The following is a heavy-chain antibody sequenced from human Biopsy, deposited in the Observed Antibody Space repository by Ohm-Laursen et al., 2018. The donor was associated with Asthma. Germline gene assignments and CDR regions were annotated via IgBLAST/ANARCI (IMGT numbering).Heavy chain of an antibody. CDR1: GFSFSNFA. V-gene: IGHV3-30*01. Sequence: SLRPSCAASGFSFSNFAIHWVRQAPGKGLEWVGVISKDASTQDYADPVKGRFTMARDNSKNTLDPQMNSLREEDTAVYYCVRDGTDDAFDIWGQGTVVSVSS. CDR2: ISKDASTQ. CDR3: VRDGTDDAFDI. D-gene: IGHD1-1*01. J-gene: IGHJ3*02.